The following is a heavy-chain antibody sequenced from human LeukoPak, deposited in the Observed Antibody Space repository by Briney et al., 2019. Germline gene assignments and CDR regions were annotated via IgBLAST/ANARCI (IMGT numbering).Heavy chain of an antibody. CDR3: ARKGLPDY. J-gene: IGHJ4*02. CDR1: GFTFSDYW. CDR2: IKQDGSQT. Sequence: QAGGSLRLSCAASGFTFSDYWMAWVRQAPGKGLEWLANIKQDGSQTYYVDSVKGRFTISRDNAKNSLYLQMNSLRVEDTALNYCARKGLPDYWGQGTLVTVSS. V-gene: IGHV3-7*01.